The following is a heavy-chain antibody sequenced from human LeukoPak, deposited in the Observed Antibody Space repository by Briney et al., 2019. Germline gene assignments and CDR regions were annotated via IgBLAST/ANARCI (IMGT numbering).Heavy chain of an antibody. D-gene: IGHD6-6*01. V-gene: IGHV3-33*01. Sequence: GRSPRLSCAASGFTFSNYGMHWVRQAPGKGLEWVAVIWYDGSNKYYADSVKGRFTVSRDSSKNTLYLQMNGLRAEDTAVYYCARYSSSSAFDYWGQGTLVTVSS. CDR1: GFTFSNYG. CDR2: IWYDGSNK. J-gene: IGHJ4*02. CDR3: ARYSSSSAFDY.